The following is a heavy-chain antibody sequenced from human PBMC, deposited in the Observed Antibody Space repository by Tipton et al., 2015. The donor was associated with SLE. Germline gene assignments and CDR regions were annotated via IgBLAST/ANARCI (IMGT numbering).Heavy chain of an antibody. J-gene: IGHJ4*02. D-gene: IGHD3-10*01. CDR3: ARAKGSGTYSSGQFDS. CDR1: GGSISSGGFY. V-gene: IGHV4-31*03. Sequence: TLSLTCTVSGGSISSGGFYWSWIRQNPGKGLEWLGGIHYRGITSYNPSLQSRLSISIDTSTNQFSLRLSSVAAADTALYYCARAKGSGTYSSGQFDSWGQGTLVTVSS. CDR2: IHYRGIT.